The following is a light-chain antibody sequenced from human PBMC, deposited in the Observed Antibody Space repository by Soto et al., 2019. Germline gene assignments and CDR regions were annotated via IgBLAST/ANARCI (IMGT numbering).Light chain of an antibody. J-gene: IGKJ5*01. CDR1: QGISSY. CDR3: QQSYSTPIT. V-gene: IGKV1-8*01. CDR2: AAS. Sequence: AIRMCHSPSSLSPSTGDRVTIPCRASQGISSYLAWYQQKPGKAPKLLIYAASTLQSGVPSRFSGSGSGTDFTLTISCLQSEDFATYYCQQSYSTPITFGQGTRLEI.